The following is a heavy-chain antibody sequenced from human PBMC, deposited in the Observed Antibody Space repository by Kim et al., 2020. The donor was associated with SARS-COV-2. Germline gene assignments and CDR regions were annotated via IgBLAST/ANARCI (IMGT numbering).Heavy chain of an antibody. D-gene: IGHD3-10*01. V-gene: IGHV1-69*01. Sequence: KFQGRVTITADDSTSTAYMELSSLRSEDTAVYYCAGSYYYGSGSYYHFDYWGQGTLVTVSS. J-gene: IGHJ4*02. CDR3: AGSYYYGSGSYYHFDY.